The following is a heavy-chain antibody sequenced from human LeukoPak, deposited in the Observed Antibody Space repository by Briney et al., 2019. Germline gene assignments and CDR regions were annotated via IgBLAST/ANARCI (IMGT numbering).Heavy chain of an antibody. Sequence: GSLRLSCAASGFTFSSYWMSWIRQPPGKGLEWIGSIYYSGSTYYNPSLKSRVTISVDTSKNQFSLKLSSVTAADTAVYYCAGDYGDYGIPHYFDYWGQGTLVTVSS. CDR3: AGDYGDYGIPHYFDY. CDR2: IYYSGST. D-gene: IGHD4-17*01. J-gene: IGHJ4*02. CDR1: GFTFSSYW. V-gene: IGHV4-39*07.